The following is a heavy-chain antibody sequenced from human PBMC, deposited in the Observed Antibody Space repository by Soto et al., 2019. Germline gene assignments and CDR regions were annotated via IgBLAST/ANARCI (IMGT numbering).Heavy chain of an antibody. Sequence: QDQLVQSGAEVKKPGASVKVSCKASVSTSSGISWVRQAPGQRLEWMGWISTHNGNTIYAQKFQGRVIMTMDTSTTTVYMELRSLRPDDTAVYLCAREGILGLFDAYDLWGQGTMVTVSS. D-gene: IGHD3-3*01. V-gene: IGHV1-18*04. CDR3: AREGILGLFDAYDL. CDR1: VSTSSG. J-gene: IGHJ3*01. CDR2: ISTHNGNT.